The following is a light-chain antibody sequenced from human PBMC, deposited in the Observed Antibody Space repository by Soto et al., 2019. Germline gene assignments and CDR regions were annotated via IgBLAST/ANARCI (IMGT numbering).Light chain of an antibody. J-gene: IGLJ1*01. V-gene: IGLV2-11*01. CDR2: DVS. CDR3: CSYAGSYTYV. CDR1: SSDVGSYSF. Sequence: QSALTQPRSVSVSPGQSFTISCTGNSSDVGSYSFVSWYQQHPGKAPELMIYDVSKRPSGVPDRFSGSKSGNTASLTISGLQAGDEADYYCCSYAGSYTYVFGTGTKVTVL.